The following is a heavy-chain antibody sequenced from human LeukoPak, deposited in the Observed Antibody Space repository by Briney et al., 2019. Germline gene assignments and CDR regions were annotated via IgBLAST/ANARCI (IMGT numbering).Heavy chain of an antibody. CDR2: INHSGST. CDR3: ARGEGARDGYNYAGPFYFDY. D-gene: IGHD5-24*01. V-gene: IGHV4-34*01. J-gene: IGHJ4*01. CDR1: GGPFSDYY. Sequence: SETLSLTCAVYGGPFSDYYWSWIRQPPGKGLEWIGKINHSGSTNYSPSLKSRVTISIDTSKNQFSLKLNSMTAADTAVYYCARGEGARDGYNYAGPFYFDYWGHGTLVTVSS.